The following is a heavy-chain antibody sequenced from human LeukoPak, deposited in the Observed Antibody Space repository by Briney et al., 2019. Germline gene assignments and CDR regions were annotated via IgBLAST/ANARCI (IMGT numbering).Heavy chain of an antibody. V-gene: IGHV1-69*04. CDR2: IIPILGIA. CDR3: ARDQDYYDSSGYYQGWFDP. J-gene: IGHJ5*02. CDR1: GGTFSSYA. D-gene: IGHD3-22*01. Sequence: SVNVSCKASGGTFSSYAISWVRQAPAQGLEWMGWIIPILGIANYAQKFQGRVTIAADKSTSTAYMELSSLRSEDTAVYYCARDQDYYDSSGYYQGWFDPWGQGTLVTVSS.